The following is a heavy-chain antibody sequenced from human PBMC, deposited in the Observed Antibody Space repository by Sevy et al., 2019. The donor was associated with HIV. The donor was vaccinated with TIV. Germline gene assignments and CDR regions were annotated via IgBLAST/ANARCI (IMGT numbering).Heavy chain of an antibody. D-gene: IGHD4-17*01. Sequence: GGSLRLSCAASGFTFSNAWMSWVRQAPGKGLEWVGRIKSKTDGGKTDYAAPVKGRFTISRDDSKNPLYLQMNSLKTEDTAVYYCLRTVARYFDYWGQGTLVTVSS. V-gene: IGHV3-15*01. CDR2: IKSKTDGGKT. CDR3: LRTVARYFDY. J-gene: IGHJ4*02. CDR1: GFTFSNAW.